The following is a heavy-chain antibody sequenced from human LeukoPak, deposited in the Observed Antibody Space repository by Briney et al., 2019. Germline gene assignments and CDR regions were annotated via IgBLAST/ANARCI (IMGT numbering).Heavy chain of an antibody. D-gene: IGHD5-18*01. CDR3: AKDERGYSYGAYYFDY. CDR2: ISGSGGST. J-gene: IGHJ4*02. CDR1: GFTFSSYA. Sequence: GGSLRLSCAASGFTFSSYAMSWVRQAPGKGLEWVSAISGSGGSTYYADSVKGRFTISRDNSKNTLYLQMNSLGAEDTAVYYCAKDERGYSYGAYYFDYWGQGTLVTVSS. V-gene: IGHV3-23*01.